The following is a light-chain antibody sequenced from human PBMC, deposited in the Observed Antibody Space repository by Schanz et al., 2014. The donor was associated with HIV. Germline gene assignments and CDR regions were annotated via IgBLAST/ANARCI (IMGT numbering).Light chain of an antibody. CDR3: QQYYTHLWT. CDR2: GAS. J-gene: IGKJ1*01. Sequence: EIVLTQSPGTLSVSPGERATLSCRASQSVSSNLAWYQQKPGQAPRLLIYGASTRATDIPARFSGSGSGTEFTLTISSLQAEDVATYYCQQYYTHLWTFGQGTKVEIK. CDR1: QSVSSN. V-gene: IGKV3-15*01.